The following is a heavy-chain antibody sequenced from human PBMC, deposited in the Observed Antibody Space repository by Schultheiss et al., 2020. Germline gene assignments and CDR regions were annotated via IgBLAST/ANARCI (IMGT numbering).Heavy chain of an antibody. CDR1: GFTFSDYY. CDR3: ARTSSHRSLDYYGMDV. CDR2: ISSSGSTI. V-gene: IGHV3-11*04. Sequence: GGSLRLSCAASGFTFSDYYMSWIRQAPGKGLEWVSYISSSGSTIYYADSVKGRFTISRDNAKNSLYLQMNSLRAEDTAVYYCARTSSHRSLDYYGMDVWGQGTTVTVSS. J-gene: IGHJ6*02. D-gene: IGHD2-2*01.